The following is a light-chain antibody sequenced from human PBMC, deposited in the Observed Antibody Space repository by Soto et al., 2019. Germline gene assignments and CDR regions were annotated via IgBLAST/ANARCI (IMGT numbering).Light chain of an antibody. Sequence: DIPMTQSPSSLSASVGDRVTITCQASQDISNYLNWYQQKPGKAPKLLIYDASNLETGVPSRFSGSGSGTDLTFTISSLQPEDIATYYCQQYDNLPRYTFGQGTKLEIK. J-gene: IGKJ2*01. V-gene: IGKV1-33*01. CDR3: QQYDNLPRYT. CDR1: QDISNY. CDR2: DAS.